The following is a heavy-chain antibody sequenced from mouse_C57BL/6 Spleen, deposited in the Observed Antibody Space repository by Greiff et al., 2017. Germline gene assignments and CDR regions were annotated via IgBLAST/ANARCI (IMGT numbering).Heavy chain of an antibody. D-gene: IGHD2-10*02. V-gene: IGHV1-81*01. J-gene: IGHJ1*03. CDR1: GYTFTSYG. CDR2: IYPRSGNT. CDR3: ARAGVGYGYFDV. Sequence: LQESGAELARPGASVKLSCKASGYTFTSYGISWVKQRTGQGLEWIGEIYPRSGNTYYNEKFKGKATLTADKSSSTAYMELRSLTSEDSAVYFCARAGVGYGYFDVWGTGTTVTVSS.